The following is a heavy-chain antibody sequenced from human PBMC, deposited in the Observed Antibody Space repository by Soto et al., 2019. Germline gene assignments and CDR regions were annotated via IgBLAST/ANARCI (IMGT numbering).Heavy chain of an antibody. V-gene: IGHV1-3*01. CDR1: GYTFTSYA. CDR3: ARADYGDYGQDFDY. CDR2: INAGNGNT. Sequence: ASVKVSCKASGYTFTSYAMHWVRQAPGQRLEWMGWINAGNGNTKYSQKFQGRVTITRDTSASTAYVELSSLRSEDTAVYYCARADYGDYGQDFDYWGQGTLVTVSS. J-gene: IGHJ4*02. D-gene: IGHD4-17*01.